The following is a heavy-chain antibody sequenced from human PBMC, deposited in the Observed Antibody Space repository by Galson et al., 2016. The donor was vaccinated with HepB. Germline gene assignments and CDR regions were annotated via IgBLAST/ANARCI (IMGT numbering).Heavy chain of an antibody. V-gene: IGHV3-69-1*01. CDR2: ISTASYI. Sequence: SLRLSCAASGFIFSDYYMNWVRQAPGKGLEWVSHISTASYIYHADSVRGRFTISSDNAKNPLYLEMNSLRAEDTAVYYGAREPVASGVFDYWGQGILVTVSS. CDR3: AREPVASGVFDY. D-gene: IGHD6-25*01. CDR1: GFIFSDYY. J-gene: IGHJ4*02.